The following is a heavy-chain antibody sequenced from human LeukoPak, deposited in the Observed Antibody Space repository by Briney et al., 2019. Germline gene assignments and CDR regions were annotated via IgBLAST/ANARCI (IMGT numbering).Heavy chain of an antibody. J-gene: IGHJ4*02. Sequence: SVKVSCKASGGTFSSYAISWVRQAPGQGLEWMGGIIPIFGTANYAQKFQGRVTITTDESTSTAYMELSSLRSEDTAVYYCASWRSLVGATLDYWGQGTLVTVSS. CDR1: GGTFSSYA. V-gene: IGHV1-69*05. CDR3: ASWRSLVGATLDY. CDR2: IIPIFGTA. D-gene: IGHD1-26*01.